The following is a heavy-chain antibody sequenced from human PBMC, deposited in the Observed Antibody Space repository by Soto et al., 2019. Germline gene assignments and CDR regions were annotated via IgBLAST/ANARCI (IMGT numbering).Heavy chain of an antibody. CDR1: GGSVSTGDYY. Sequence: SETLSLTCTVSGGSVSTGDYYGVWIRQPPGKGLEWIGYIYYSGSTNYNPSLKSRVTISVDTSKNQFSLKLSSVTAADTAVYYCARTPYGSGSYYPYYFDYWGQGTLVTVSS. CDR2: IYYSGST. V-gene: IGHV4-61*08. J-gene: IGHJ4*02. D-gene: IGHD3-10*01. CDR3: ARTPYGSGSYYPYYFDY.